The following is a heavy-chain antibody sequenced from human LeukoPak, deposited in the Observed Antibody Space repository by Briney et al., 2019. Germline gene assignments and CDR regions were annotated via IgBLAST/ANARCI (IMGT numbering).Heavy chain of an antibody. Sequence: SETLSLTYTLCGASNNRHPWIWLRQPPGKGLQWIGYMYISGTTDYNPSLQSRVTISRDTSRNQFSLELRSVTAADTGVYYCARGIGWYLPWGQGSLVTVSS. CDR3: ARGIGWYLP. CDR1: GASNNRHP. CDR2: MYISGTT. J-gene: IGHJ5*02. D-gene: IGHD6-19*01. V-gene: IGHV4-59*11.